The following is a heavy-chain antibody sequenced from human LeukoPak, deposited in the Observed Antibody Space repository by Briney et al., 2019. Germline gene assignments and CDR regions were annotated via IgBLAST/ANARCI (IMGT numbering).Heavy chain of an antibody. CDR1: GYSISSGYY. CDR2: TYHSGST. V-gene: IGHV4-38-2*01. Sequence: SETLSLTCAVSGYSISSGYYWGWIRQSPGKGLEWIGSTYHSGSTYYNPSLKSRVTISVDTSKNQFSLKLSSVTAADTAVYYCARVAGMYSSSWYYFDYWGQGTLVTVSS. CDR3: ARVAGMYSSSWYYFDY. D-gene: IGHD6-13*01. J-gene: IGHJ4*02.